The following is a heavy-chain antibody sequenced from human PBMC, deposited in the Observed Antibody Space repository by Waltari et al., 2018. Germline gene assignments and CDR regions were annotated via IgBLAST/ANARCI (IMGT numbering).Heavy chain of an antibody. CDR3: ASSRLYSSSSFDY. J-gene: IGHJ4*02. D-gene: IGHD6-6*01. CDR1: GFTVSSNY. Sequence: EVQLVETGGGLIQPGGSLRLSCAASGFTVSSNYMSWVRQAPGKGLEWVSVIYSGGSTYYADSVKGRFTISRDNSKNTLYLQMNSLRAEDTAVYYCASSRLYSSSSFDYWGQGTLVTVSS. CDR2: IYSGGST. V-gene: IGHV3-53*02.